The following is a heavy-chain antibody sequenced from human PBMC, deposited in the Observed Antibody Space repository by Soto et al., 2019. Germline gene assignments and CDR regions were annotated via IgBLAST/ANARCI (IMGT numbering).Heavy chain of an antibody. V-gene: IGHV3-23*01. D-gene: IGHD3-10*01. CDR2: ISGSGGST. CDR3: AKSPDFYGSGSYYNH. Sequence: PGGSLRLSCAASGFTFSSYAMSWVLQAPGKGLEWVSAISGSGGSTYYADSVKGRFTISRDNSKNTLYLQMNSLRAEDTAVYYCAKSPDFYGSGSYYNHWGQGTLVTVSS. CDR1: GFTFSSYA. J-gene: IGHJ5*02.